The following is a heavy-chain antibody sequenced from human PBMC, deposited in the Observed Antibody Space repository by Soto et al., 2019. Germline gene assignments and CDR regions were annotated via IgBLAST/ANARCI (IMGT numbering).Heavy chain of an antibody. CDR1: GNTFTCYY. V-gene: IGHV1-2*02. CDR2: INPNSGGT. Sequence: XSVKVSCKASGNTFTCYYMHLVRQAPGQGLECMGWINPNSGGTNYAQKFQGRVTMTRDTSISTAYMELSRLRSDDTAVYYCARGDVLRFLEWLKNCYYGMDVWGQGTTVTVSS. D-gene: IGHD3-3*01. J-gene: IGHJ6*02. CDR3: ARGDVLRFLEWLKNCYYGMDV.